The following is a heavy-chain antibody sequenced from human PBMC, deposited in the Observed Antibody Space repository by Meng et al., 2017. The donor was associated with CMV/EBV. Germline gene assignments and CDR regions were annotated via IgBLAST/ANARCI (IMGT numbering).Heavy chain of an antibody. J-gene: IGHJ6*02. Sequence: SGPTLVKPTQTLTLTCTFSGFSLSTSGMRVSWIRQPPGKALEWLARIDWDDDKFYSTSLKTRLTISKDTSKNQVVLTMTNMDTVDTATYYCARMGYYYGMDVWGQGTTVTVSS. CDR2: IDWDDDK. CDR1: GFSLSTSGMR. V-gene: IGHV2-70D*14. CDR3: ARMGYYYGMDV.